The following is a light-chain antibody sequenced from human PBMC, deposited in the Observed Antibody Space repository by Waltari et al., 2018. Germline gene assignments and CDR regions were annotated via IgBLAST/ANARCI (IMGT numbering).Light chain of an antibody. CDR3: QQYNNWPPIT. CDR1: QYVSTN. CDR2: SAS. Sequence: TETTSAPATLSVFPGARATLSCRASQYVSTNLAWYQQKPGQSPRLLIYSASARATGVPARFGGSGSGTQFTLTINSVQSEDVALYYCQQYNNWPPITFGQGTRVQIK. V-gene: IGKV3-15*01. J-gene: IGKJ5*01.